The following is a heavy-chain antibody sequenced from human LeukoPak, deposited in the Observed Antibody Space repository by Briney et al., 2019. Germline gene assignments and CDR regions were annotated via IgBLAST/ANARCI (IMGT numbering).Heavy chain of an antibody. Sequence: SETLSLTCTVSGGSVNTYYWSWIRRPPGKGLEWIGFIYSSGRVSYNPSLKSRVTISVDTSKNQFSLKLTSMTEADTAMYFCAKDRGPLSYFDPWGQGALVTVSS. J-gene: IGHJ5*02. D-gene: IGHD1-26*01. CDR2: IYSSGRV. V-gene: IGHV4-59*02. CDR3: AKDRGPLSYFDP. CDR1: GGSVNTYY.